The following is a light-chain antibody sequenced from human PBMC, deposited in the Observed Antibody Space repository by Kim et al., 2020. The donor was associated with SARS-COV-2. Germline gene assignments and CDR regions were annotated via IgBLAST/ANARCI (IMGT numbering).Light chain of an antibody. CDR3: QSYDHDHNQV. Sequence: KTVDIASTRSSGNILGNDEQWKQKSQSSADADVIFEDRQRPSGVPDRVSGSIDSSTNSASLSISGLETEDEADYYCQSYDHDHNQVFGGGTKLTVL. CDR2: EDR. CDR1: SGNILGND. V-gene: IGLV6-57*03. J-gene: IGLJ2*01.